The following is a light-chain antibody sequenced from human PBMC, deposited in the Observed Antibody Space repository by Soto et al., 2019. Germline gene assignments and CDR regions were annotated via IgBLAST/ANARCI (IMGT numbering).Light chain of an antibody. V-gene: IGKV2-30*02. Sequence: DVVMTQSPLSLPVTLGQPASISCRSSQSLIHSDGSTYLSWFQQRPVRSPRRLIYEVSDRDSGVPDRFSGSGSGTDFTLKISRVEAEDVGVYYCMQGTHWPWTFGQGTEVEIK. CDR1: QSLIHSDGSTY. J-gene: IGKJ1*01. CDR3: MQGTHWPWT. CDR2: EVS.